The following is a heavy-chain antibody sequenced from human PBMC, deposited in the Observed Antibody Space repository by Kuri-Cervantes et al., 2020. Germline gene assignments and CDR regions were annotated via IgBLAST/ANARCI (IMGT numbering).Heavy chain of an antibody. J-gene: IGHJ4*02. V-gene: IGHV1-2*04. CDR3: ARGARWWGGSYYFDY. Sequence: ASVKVSCKASGYTFTGYYIHWVRQAPGHGLEWMGWVDPNSGGTNYAQKFQGWVTMTTDTSTSTAYMELRSLRSDDTAVYYCARGARWWGGSYYFDYWGQGTLVTVSS. CDR2: VDPNSGGT. CDR1: GYTFTGYY. D-gene: IGHD1-26*01.